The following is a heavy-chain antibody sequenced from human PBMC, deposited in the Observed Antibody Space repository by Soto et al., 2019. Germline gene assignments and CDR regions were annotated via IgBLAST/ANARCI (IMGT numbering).Heavy chain of an antibody. J-gene: IGHJ3*01. CDR3: EQRYSGFLSAFDF. CDR1: GYTFTSYG. D-gene: IGHD1-26*01. Sequence: QVQLVQSGAEVKKPGASVKVSCKASGYTFTSYGISWVRQAPGQGLEWMGWISAYNGNTNYAQKLQGRVTMTTHTSTRPPYVELRGLRFADRAVYSGEQRYSGFLSAFDFWGQGKMVPVS. CDR2: ISAYNGNT. V-gene: IGHV1-18*04.